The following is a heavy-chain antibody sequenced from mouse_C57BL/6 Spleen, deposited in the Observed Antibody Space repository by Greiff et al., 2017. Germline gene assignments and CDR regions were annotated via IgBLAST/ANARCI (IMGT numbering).Heavy chain of an antibody. D-gene: IGHD1-1*01. CDR1: GYTFTSYW. V-gene: IGHV1-64*01. CDR2: IHPNSGST. J-gene: IGHJ1*03. CDR3: APYGSSYRYFDV. Sequence: QVQLQQPGAELVKPGASVKLSCKASGYTFTSYWMHWVKQRPGQGLEWIGMIHPNSGSTNYNEKFKSKATLTVDKSSSTAYMQLSSLTSEDSAVYYGAPYGSSYRYFDVWGTGTTVTVSS.